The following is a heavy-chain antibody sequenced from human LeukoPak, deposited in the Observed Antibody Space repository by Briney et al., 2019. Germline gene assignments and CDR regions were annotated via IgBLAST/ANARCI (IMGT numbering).Heavy chain of an antibody. J-gene: IGHJ3*02. CDR1: GYTFTGYY. V-gene: IGHV1-2*02. CDR3: ARDVLRGIAVADAFDI. CDR2: INPNSGGT. D-gene: IGHD6-19*01. Sequence: ASVKVSCKASGYTFTGYYMHWVRQAPGQGLEWMGWINPNSGGTNYAQKFQGRVTMTRDTSISTAYMELSRLRSDDTAVYYCARDVLRGIAVADAFDIWGQGTMVTISS.